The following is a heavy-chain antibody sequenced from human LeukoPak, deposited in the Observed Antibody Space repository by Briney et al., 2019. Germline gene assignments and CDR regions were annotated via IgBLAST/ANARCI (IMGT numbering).Heavy chain of an antibody. J-gene: IGHJ4*02. CDR3: ARDRGNWNDPGGYYFDY. V-gene: IGHV4-4*07. D-gene: IGHD1-1*01. Sequence: SETLFLTCTVHGGSIISYYWSWIRQPAGKRLELIRRIYTSGSTNNNASLKSGVAMSVDTSKNQFSLKLSSGTAADTAVYYCARDRGNWNDPGGYYFDYWGQGTLVTVSS. CDR1: GGSIISYY. CDR2: IYTSGST.